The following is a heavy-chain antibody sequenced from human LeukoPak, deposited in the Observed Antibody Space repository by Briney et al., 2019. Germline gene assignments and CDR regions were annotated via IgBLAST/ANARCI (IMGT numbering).Heavy chain of an antibody. J-gene: IGHJ6*03. CDR2: IYSGGST. CDR3: ARDMLDSSSWYLGGYYYYMDV. Sequence: GGSLRLSCAASGFTVSSNYMSWVRQAPGKGLEWVSVIYSGGSTYYADSVKGRFTISRDNSKNTLYLQMNSLRAEDTAVYYCARDMLDSSSWYLGGYYYYMDVWGKGTTVTVSS. V-gene: IGHV3-53*01. CDR1: GFTVSSNY. D-gene: IGHD6-13*01.